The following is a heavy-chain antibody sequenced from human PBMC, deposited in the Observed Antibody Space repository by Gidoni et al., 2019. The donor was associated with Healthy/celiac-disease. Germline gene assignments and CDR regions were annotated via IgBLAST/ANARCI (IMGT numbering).Heavy chain of an antibody. D-gene: IGHD5-12*01. CDR1: GFPFRSYR. CDR2: IWYDRSNK. Sequence: QVQLVESGGGVVQPGRSLRLSCSAYGFPFRSYRMHWVRQTPGKGLEWVAVIWYDRSNKTYADSVRGRFTISRNNSKNALYLQMNSLRAEDTAVYYCARASRQDLEMATIFDLWGRGTLVTVSS. CDR3: ARASRQDLEMATIFDL. V-gene: IGHV3-33*01. J-gene: IGHJ2*01.